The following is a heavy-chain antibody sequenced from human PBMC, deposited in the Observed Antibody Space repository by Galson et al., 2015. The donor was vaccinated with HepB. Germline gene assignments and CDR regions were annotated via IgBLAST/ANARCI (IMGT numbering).Heavy chain of an antibody. V-gene: IGHV3-11*01. CDR3: ARVGGDIVVVPAAIGYYYYMDV. CDR1: GFTFSDYY. J-gene: IGHJ6*03. CDR2: ISSSGSTI. Sequence: SLRLSCAASGFTFSDYYMSWIRQAPGKGLEWVSYISSSGSTIYYADSVKGRFTISRDNAKNSLYLQMNSLRAEDTAVYYCARVGGDIVVVPAAIGYYYYMDVWGKGTTVTVSS. D-gene: IGHD2-2*01.